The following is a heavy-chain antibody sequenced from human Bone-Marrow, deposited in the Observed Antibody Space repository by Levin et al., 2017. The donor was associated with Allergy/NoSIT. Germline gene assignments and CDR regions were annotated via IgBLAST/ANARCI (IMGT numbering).Heavy chain of an antibody. CDR1: EFSISSND. V-gene: IGHV3-53*01. Sequence: QPGGSLRLSCAASEFSISSNDMTWVRQAPGKGPEWVSIVKKDGTTSYADSVKGRFTISRDNSQNTLYLQMNSLRAGDTAVYYCARTWDFYWYFDLWGRGALVTVSS. CDR2: VKKDGTT. J-gene: IGHJ2*01. CDR3: ARTWDFYWYFDL. D-gene: IGHD3-3*01.